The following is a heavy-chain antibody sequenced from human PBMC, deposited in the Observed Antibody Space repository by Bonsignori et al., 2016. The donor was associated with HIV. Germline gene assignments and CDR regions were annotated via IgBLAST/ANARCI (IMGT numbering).Heavy chain of an antibody. CDR1: GFTFSSYA. CDR3: AKDRGMWDPDAFDI. Sequence: GGSLRLSCAASGFTFSSYAMSWVRQAPGKGLEWVSVIYSGGSSTYYADSVKGRFTISRDNSKNTLYLQMNSLRSEDTAVYYCAKDRGMWDPDAFDIWGQGTMVTVSS. D-gene: IGHD1-26*01. V-gene: IGHV3-23*03. J-gene: IGHJ3*02. CDR2: IYSGGSST.